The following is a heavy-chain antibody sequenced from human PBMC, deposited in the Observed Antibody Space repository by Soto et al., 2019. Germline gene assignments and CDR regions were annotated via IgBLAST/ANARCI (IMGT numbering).Heavy chain of an antibody. CDR3: ARDGDSGYGPLGY. Sequence: EVQLVESGGGLIQPGGSLRLSCAASGFTVSSNYMSWVRQAPGKGLEWVSLIYGGGSTYYADSVKGRFTISRDSSKNTLYLQMNNLRPEDTALYYCARDGDSGYGPLGYWGQGTLVTVSS. J-gene: IGHJ4*02. CDR2: IYGGGST. V-gene: IGHV3-53*01. D-gene: IGHD5-12*01. CDR1: GFTVSSNY.